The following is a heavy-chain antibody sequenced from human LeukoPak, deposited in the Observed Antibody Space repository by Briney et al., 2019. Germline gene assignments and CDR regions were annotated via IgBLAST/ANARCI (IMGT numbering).Heavy chain of an antibody. CDR2: IIPIFGTA. J-gene: IGHJ6*02. CDR1: GGTFSSHA. Sequence: SVKVSCTASGGTFSSHAISWVRQAPGQGLEWMGGIIPIFGTANYAQKFQGRVTITADESTSTAYMELSSLRSEDTAVYYCARDFSRVVPAAPTEYYYYGMDVWGQGTTVTVSS. V-gene: IGHV1-69*01. D-gene: IGHD2-2*01. CDR3: ARDFSRVVPAAPTEYYYYGMDV.